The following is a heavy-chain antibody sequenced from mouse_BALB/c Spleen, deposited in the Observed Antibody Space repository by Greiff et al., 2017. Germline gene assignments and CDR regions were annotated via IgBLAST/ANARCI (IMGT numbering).Heavy chain of an antibody. CDR3: AREGPTRITTGFAY. D-gene: IGHD2-4*01. CDR2: IWAGGST. Sequence: VQLVESGPGLVAPSQSLSITCTVSGFSLTSYGVHWVRQPPGKGLEWLGVIWAGGSTNYNSALMSRLSISKDNSKSQVFLKMNSLQTDDTAMYYCAREGPTRITTGFAYWGQGTLVTVSA. J-gene: IGHJ3*01. V-gene: IGHV2-9*02. CDR1: GFSLTSYG.